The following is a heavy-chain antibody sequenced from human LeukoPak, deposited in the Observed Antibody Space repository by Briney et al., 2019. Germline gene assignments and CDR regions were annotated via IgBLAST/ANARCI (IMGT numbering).Heavy chain of an antibody. V-gene: IGHV3-13*01. D-gene: IGHD3-10*01. Sequence: PGGSLRLSCAASGFTFSNYDMHWVRRATGQGLEWVSGIGTAGDTYYAGSVKGRFTISRENAKNSLYLQMKSLRAGDTAVYYCARGSPPFQHWGQGTLVTVSS. J-gene: IGHJ1*01. CDR3: ARGSPPFQH. CDR2: IGTAGDT. CDR1: GFTFSNYD.